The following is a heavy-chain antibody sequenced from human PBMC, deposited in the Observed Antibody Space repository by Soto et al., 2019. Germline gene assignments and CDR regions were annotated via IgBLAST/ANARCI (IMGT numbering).Heavy chain of an antibody. J-gene: IGHJ6*02. Sequence: QVQLVQSGAEVKKPGSSVKVSCKASGGTFSSYAISWVRQAPGQGLEWRGGIIPIFGTANYAQKFQGRVTITADEPTSTASMELSGLRSEDTAVYYCAPIAAAGTGANGMDVWAKGPRSPSP. CDR1: GGTFSSYA. D-gene: IGHD6-13*01. CDR2: IIPIFGTA. V-gene: IGHV1-69*01. CDR3: APIAAAGTGANGMDV.